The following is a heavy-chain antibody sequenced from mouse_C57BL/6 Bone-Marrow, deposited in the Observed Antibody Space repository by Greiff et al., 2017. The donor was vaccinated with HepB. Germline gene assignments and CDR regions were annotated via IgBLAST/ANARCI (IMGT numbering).Heavy chain of an antibody. CDR1: GFTFSSYA. CDR3: VRGGNSNYFAY. V-gene: IGHV5-4*03. CDR2: ISDGGSYT. Sequence: DVKLVESGGGLVKPGGSLKLSCAASGFTFSSYAMSWVRQTPEKRLEWVATISDGGSYTYYPDNVKGRFTISRDNAKNNLYLQMSHLKSEDTAMYYCVRGGNSNYFAYWGQGTLVTVSA. D-gene: IGHD2-5*01. J-gene: IGHJ3*01.